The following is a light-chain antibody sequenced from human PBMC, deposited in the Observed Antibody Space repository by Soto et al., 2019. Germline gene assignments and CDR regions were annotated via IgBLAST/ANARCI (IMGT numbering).Light chain of an antibody. Sequence: QSALTQPPSASGSPGQSVTISCTGTSNDVGYHNYVSWYQQHPGKAPKLIIYEVSKRPSGVPDRFSGSKSGNTASLTVSGLQAEDEAEYYCCSYAGSNTFTDVFGTGTKVTVL. CDR2: EVS. J-gene: IGLJ1*01. CDR1: SNDVGYHNY. V-gene: IGLV2-8*01. CDR3: CSYAGSNTFTDV.